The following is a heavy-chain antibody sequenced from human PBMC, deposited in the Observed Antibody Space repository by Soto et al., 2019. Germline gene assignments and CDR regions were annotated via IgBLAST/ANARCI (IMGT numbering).Heavy chain of an antibody. CDR2: ISYDGSNK. CDR1: GFTFSSYG. V-gene: IGHV3-30*18. D-gene: IGHD2-2*01. Sequence: GGSLRLSCAASGFTFSSYGIHWVRQAPGKGLEWVAVISYDGSNKYYADSVKGRFTISRDNSKNTLYLQMNSLRAEDTAVYYCANPAAMLSIYGLDVWGQATTVTVAS. CDR3: ANPAAMLSIYGLDV. J-gene: IGHJ6*02.